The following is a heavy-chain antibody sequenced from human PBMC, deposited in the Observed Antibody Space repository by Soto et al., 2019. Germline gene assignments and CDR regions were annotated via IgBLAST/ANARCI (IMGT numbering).Heavy chain of an antibody. CDR2: VCTGGAT. V-gene: IGHV3-53*01. J-gene: IGHJ4*02. CDR1: GVDVTTNC. Sequence: PGGSLRLSCVGSGVDVTTNCMIWVRQAPGKGLECVSIVCTGGATHYADSVKGRFTISRDSSKNTVHLQMNNVRAEDTAVYYCVRDKRTISGIFPGYWGQGTQVTVSS. CDR3: VRDKRTISGIFPGY. D-gene: IGHD1-1*01.